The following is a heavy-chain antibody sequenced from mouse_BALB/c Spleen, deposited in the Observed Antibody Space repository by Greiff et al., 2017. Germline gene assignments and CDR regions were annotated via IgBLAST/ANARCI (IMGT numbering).Heavy chain of an antibody. CDR2: ISSGGSYT. CDR3: TRDGGWDGDY. CDR1: GFTFSSYT. J-gene: IGHJ2*01. V-gene: IGHV5-6-4*01. D-gene: IGHD4-1*01. Sequence: EVQVVESGGGLVKPGGSLKLSCAASGFTFSSYTMSWVRQTPEKRLEWVATISSGGSYTYYPDSVKGRFTISRDNAKNTLYLQMSSLKSEDTAMYYCTRDGGWDGDYWGQGTTLTVSS.